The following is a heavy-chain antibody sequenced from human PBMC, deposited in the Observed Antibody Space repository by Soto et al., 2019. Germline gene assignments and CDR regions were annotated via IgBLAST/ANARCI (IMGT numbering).Heavy chain of an antibody. CDR3: ARLGGFYFDY. CDR1: GYTFRSYG. D-gene: IGHD1-26*01. J-gene: IGHJ4*02. CDR2: MNPNSGNT. Sequence: ASVKVSCKASGYTFRSYGISWVRQAPGQGLEWMGWMNPNSGNTGYAQKFQGRVTMTRNTSISTAYMELSNLRSEDTAVYYCARLGGFYFDYWGQGTLVTVSS. V-gene: IGHV1-8*01.